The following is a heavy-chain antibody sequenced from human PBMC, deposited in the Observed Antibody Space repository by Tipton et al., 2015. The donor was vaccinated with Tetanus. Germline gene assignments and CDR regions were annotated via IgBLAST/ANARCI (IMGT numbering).Heavy chain of an antibody. CDR3: ARDSYYSSRWSFADY. J-gene: IGHJ4*02. D-gene: IGHD3-22*01. V-gene: IGHV4-4*02. CDR1: GGPVSSSNW. Sequence: TLSLTCDVSGGPVSSSNWWSWVRQHPGKGLEWIGYIYFTGTTYYNPSLESRLTISIDTSKNQFSLELTSVTAADTAVYYCARDSYYSSRWSFADYWGQGTLVTVSS. CDR2: IYFTGTT.